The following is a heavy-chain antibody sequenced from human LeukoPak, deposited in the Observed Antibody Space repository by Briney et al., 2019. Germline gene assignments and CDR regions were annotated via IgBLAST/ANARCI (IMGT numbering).Heavy chain of an antibody. CDR2: INSDGSTT. CDR3: ARGHHYYDSSAYYY. J-gene: IGHJ4*02. V-gene: IGHV3-74*01. Sequence: TGGSLRLSCAASGFTFISYWMHWVCQAPGKGLVWVSRINSDGSTTSYAASVKGRFTISRDTAKNTLYLQMNSLRAEDTAVYYCARGHHYYDSSAYYYWGQGTLVTVSS. CDR1: GFTFISYW. D-gene: IGHD3-22*01.